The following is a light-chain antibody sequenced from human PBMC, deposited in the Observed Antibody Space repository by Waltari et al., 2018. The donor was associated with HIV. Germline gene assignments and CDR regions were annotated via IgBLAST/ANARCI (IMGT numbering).Light chain of an antibody. CDR1: SSDVGGYNY. V-gene: IGLV2-14*03. J-gene: IGLJ2*01. Sequence: QSALTQPASVSGSPGQSITISCTGTSSDVGGYNYVSWYQQHQGKAPKLMIYEVTNRPSGFSNRFSGSKSGNAASLTISGLQVDDEADYYCSSYTSSSLEIFGGGTKLTVL. CDR3: SSYTSSSLEI. CDR2: EVT.